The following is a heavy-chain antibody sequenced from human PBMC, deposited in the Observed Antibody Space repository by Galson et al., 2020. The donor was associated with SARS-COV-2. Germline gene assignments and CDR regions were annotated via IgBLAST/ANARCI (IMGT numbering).Heavy chain of an antibody. CDR1: GFTVSSNY. V-gene: IGHV3-53*01. D-gene: IGHD2-21*01. J-gene: IGHJ4*01. CDR2: SYSGGTR. Sequence: GESLKISCAASGFTVSSNYMNWVRPAPGKGLEWVSDSYSGGTRYYADSVKGRFTVSRDNSKNTLYLQMNSLRAEDTAVYYCARKTCRGACFSGYYFDYWGHGTLVTVSS. CDR3: ARKTCRGACFSGYYFDY.